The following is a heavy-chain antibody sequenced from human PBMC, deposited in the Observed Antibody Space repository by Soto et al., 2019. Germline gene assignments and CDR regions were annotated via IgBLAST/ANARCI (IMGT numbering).Heavy chain of an antibody. CDR2: ISTYNGNT. CDR3: ATGIAATGLHDY. Sequence: QVHLVQSGAELKKPGASVKVSCKASGYTFTGYGISWVRQAPGQGLEWMGWISTYNGNTNYAQKLQGRVTMTTDTPTSTAYMELRSLRSDDTAVYYCATGIAATGLHDYWGQGTLVTVSS. V-gene: IGHV1-18*01. CDR1: GYTFTGYG. D-gene: IGHD6-13*01. J-gene: IGHJ4*02.